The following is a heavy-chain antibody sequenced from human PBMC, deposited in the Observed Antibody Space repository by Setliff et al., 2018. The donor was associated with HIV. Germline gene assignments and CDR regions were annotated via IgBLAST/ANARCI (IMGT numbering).Heavy chain of an antibody. CDR3: ARGEPSPLFGWFDP. CDR2: ISPYIGHT. D-gene: IGHD2-21*01. V-gene: IGHV1-18*01. Sequence: ASVKVPCKASGDTFNNCAVTWVRQAPGHGLEWMGWISPYIGHTNYAQNFQGRVTMTIDTSTSTAYMELRSLRSDDTAVYYCARGEPSPLFGWFDPWGQGTLVTVSS. J-gene: IGHJ5*02. CDR1: GDTFNNCA.